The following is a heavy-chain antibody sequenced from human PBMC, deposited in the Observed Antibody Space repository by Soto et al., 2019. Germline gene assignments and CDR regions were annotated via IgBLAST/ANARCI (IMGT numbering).Heavy chain of an antibody. Sequence: PGGSLRLSCAASGFTFSSYAMSWVRQAPGKGLEWVSAISGSGGSTYYADSVKGRFTISRDNSKNTLYLQMNSLRAEDTAVYYCAKGSYYDSSGYYSPFDYWGRGTLVTVSS. CDR2: ISGSGGST. V-gene: IGHV3-23*01. CDR3: AKGSYYDSSGYYSPFDY. CDR1: GFTFSSYA. J-gene: IGHJ4*02. D-gene: IGHD3-22*01.